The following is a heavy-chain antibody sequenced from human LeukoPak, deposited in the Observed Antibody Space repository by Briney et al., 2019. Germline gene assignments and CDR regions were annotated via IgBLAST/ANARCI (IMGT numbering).Heavy chain of an antibody. CDR3: ARRAGEYSHPYDY. CDR2: IYSGGKT. Sequence: GGSLRLSCTVSGFTVSSNSWSWVRQAPGKGLEWVSFIYSGGKTHSSDSVKGRFTISRDNSKNTLYLQMSSLRAEETAIYYCARRAGEYSHPYDYWGQGTLVTVSS. CDR1: GFTVSSNS. V-gene: IGHV3-53*01. D-gene: IGHD2-15*01. J-gene: IGHJ4*02.